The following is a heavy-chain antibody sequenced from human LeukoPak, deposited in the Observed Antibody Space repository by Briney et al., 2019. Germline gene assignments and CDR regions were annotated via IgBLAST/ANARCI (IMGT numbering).Heavy chain of an antibody. Sequence: GGSLRLSCAASGFTFSSYGMHWVRQAPGKGLEWVSAISGSGGSTYYADSVKGRFTISRDNSKNTLYLQMNSLRAEDTAVYYCAKDVDTAMVGSFDYWGQGTLVTVSS. V-gene: IGHV3-23*01. CDR1: GFTFSSYG. D-gene: IGHD5-18*01. CDR3: AKDVDTAMVGSFDY. CDR2: ISGSGGST. J-gene: IGHJ4*02.